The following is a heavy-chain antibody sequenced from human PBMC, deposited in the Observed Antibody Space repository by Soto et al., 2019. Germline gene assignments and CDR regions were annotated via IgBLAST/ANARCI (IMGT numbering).Heavy chain of an antibody. J-gene: IGHJ6*02. CDR2: IYPGDSDT. D-gene: IGHD4-17*01. Sequence: PGESLKISCKGSGYSFTSYWIGWVRQMPGKGLEWMGIIYPGDSDTRYSPSFQGQVTISADKSISTAYLQWSSLKASDTAMYYCASVKTTVVTPGYYYYYYGMDVWGQGTTVTVSS. V-gene: IGHV5-51*01. CDR3: ASVKTTVVTPGYYYYYYGMDV. CDR1: GYSFTSYW.